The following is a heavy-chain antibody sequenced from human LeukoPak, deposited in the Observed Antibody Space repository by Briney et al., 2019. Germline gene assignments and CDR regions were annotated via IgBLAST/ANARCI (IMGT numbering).Heavy chain of an antibody. CDR2: IYYSGST. D-gene: IGHD1-1*01. V-gene: IGHV4-31*03. J-gene: IGHJ4*02. CDR1: GGSISSGDYY. CDR3: ATWGVATGTSDY. Sequence: SETLSLTCTVSGGSISSGDYYWSWIRQHPGKGLEWIGYIYYSGSTYYNPSLKSRVTISVDTSKNQFSLKLSSVTAADTAVYYCATWGVATGTSDYWGQGTLVTVSS.